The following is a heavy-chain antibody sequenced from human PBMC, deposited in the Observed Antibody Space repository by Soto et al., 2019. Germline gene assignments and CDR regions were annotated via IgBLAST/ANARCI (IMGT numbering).Heavy chain of an antibody. CDR3: AKVSRDDAFDI. J-gene: IGHJ3*02. Sequence: QVQLVESGGGVVQPGRSLRLSCAASGFTFSSYGMHWVRQAPGKGLEWVAVISYDGSNKYYADSVKGRFTISRDNSKNTLDLQMNSLRAEDTDVYYCAKVSRDDAFDIWGQGTMVTVSS. V-gene: IGHV3-30*18. CDR2: ISYDGSNK. CDR1: GFTFSSYG.